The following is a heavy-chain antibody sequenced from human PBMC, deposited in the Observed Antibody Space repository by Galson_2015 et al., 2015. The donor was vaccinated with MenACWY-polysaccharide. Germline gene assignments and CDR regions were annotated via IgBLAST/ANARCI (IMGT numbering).Heavy chain of an antibody. CDR2: ISWNGGSI. D-gene: IGHD3-3*01. Sequence: SLRLSCAASGFTFDGYAMHWVRQAPGKGLEWVSGISWNGGSIGYADSVKGRFTISRDNAKNSLYLQMNSLRAEDTAVYYCAKSTNSEGLIPIDYWGQGTLVTVSS. CDR3: AKSTNSEGLIPIDY. J-gene: IGHJ4*02. V-gene: IGHV3-9*01. CDR1: GFTFDGYA.